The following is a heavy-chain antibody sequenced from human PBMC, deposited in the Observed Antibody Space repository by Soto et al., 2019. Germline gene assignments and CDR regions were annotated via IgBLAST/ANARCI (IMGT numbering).Heavy chain of an antibody. CDR2: IYYSGST. CDR1: GGSISSGGYY. D-gene: IGHD6-13*01. Sequence: QVQLQESGPGLVKPSQTLSLTCTVSGGSISSGGYYWSWIRQHPGKVLEWIGYIYYSGSTYYNPSLNSRVTISVDASKNQFSLKLSSVTAADTAVYYCARDSRQLTQGWFDPWGQGTLVTVSS. CDR3: ARDSRQLTQGWFDP. V-gene: IGHV4-31*03. J-gene: IGHJ5*02.